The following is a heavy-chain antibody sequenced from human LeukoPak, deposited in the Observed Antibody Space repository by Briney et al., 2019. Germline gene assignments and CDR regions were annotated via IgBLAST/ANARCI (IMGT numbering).Heavy chain of an antibody. CDR2: IYYSGST. J-gene: IGHJ6*03. CDR3: ARVSSPVGYCSSTSCYHRSSYYMDV. D-gene: IGHD2-2*01. CDR1: GGSISSYY. Sequence: SSETLSLTCTVSGGSISSYYWSWIRQPPGKGLEWIGYIYYSGSTNYNPSLKSRVTISVDTSKNQFSLKLSSVTAADTAVYYCARVSSPVGYCSSTSCYHRSSYYMDVWGKGTTVTISS. V-gene: IGHV4-59*12.